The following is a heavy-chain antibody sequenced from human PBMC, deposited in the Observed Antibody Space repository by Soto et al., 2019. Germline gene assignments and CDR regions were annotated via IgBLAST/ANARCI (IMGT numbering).Heavy chain of an antibody. D-gene: IGHD7-27*01. CDR2: MSPKTANT. Sequence: ASVKVSCKASGYTFTSYDINWVRQTAGQGLEWMGWMSPKTANTGYAQKFQDRVTMTRSTSISTAYMELSSLTSEDTAVYYCTGGPPNWGFDSWGQGTLVTV. V-gene: IGHV1-8*01. J-gene: IGHJ5*01. CDR1: GYTFTSYD. CDR3: TGGPPNWGFDS.